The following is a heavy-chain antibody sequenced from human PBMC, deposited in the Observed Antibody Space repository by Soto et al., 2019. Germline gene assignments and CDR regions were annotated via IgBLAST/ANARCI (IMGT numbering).Heavy chain of an antibody. CDR2: ISGSGGST. J-gene: IGHJ6*02. CDR3: AKVIAAAGIARYYYYGMDV. CDR1: GFTFSSYA. Sequence: PGGSLGLSCAASGFTFSSYAMSWVRQAPGKGLEWVSAISGSGGSTYYADSVKGRFTISRDNSKNTLYLQMNSLRAEDTAVYYCAKVIAAAGIARYYYYGMDVWGQGTTVTVSS. V-gene: IGHV3-23*01. D-gene: IGHD6-13*01.